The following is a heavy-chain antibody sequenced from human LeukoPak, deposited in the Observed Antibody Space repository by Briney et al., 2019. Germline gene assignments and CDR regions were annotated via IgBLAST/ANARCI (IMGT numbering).Heavy chain of an antibody. CDR2: ISDSGRTT. CDR1: GLTFSNFK. D-gene: IGHD1-26*01. CDR3: AKSFAANYYYYMDV. V-gene: IGHV3-48*03. J-gene: IGHJ6*03. Sequence: GGSLRLSCAVSGLTFSNFKMNWVRQAPGKGLEWVSYISDSGRTTFYADSVKGRFTISRDNAKNSLYLQMSSLRVEDTAVYYCAKSFAANYYYYMDVWGKGTAVTVSS.